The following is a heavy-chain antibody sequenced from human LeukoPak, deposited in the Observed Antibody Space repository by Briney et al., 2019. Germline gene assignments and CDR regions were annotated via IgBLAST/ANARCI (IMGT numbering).Heavy chain of an antibody. V-gene: IGHV4-59*01. D-gene: IGHD2-2*01. CDR1: GGSISSYY. CDR2: IYYSGST. CDR3: ARTLRVPAAKAAFDI. Sequence: SETLSLTCTVSGGSISSYYWSWIRQPPGKGLEWIGYIYYSGSTNYNPSLKSRVTISVDTSKNQFSLKLSSVTAADTAVYYCARTLRVPAAKAAFDIWGQGTMVTVSS. J-gene: IGHJ3*02.